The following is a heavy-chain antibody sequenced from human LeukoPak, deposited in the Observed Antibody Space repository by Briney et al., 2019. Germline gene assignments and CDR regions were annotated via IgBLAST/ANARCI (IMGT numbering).Heavy chain of an antibody. CDR2: ISYDGSNK. CDR1: GFTLSSYA. Sequence: GGSLRLSCAASGFTLSSYAMHWVRQAPGKGLEWVAVISYDGSNKYYADSVKGRFTVSRDNSKNTLYLQMNSLRAEDRAVYFCAKGYSSSWYYFDSWGQGTLVTVSS. J-gene: IGHJ4*02. V-gene: IGHV3-30*04. CDR3: AKGYSSSWYYFDS. D-gene: IGHD6-13*01.